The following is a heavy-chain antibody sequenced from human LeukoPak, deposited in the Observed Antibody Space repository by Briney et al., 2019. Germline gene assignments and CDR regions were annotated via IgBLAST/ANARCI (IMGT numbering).Heavy chain of an antibody. CDR3: ARVSGTVGSLFDY. D-gene: IGHD1-26*01. Sequence: PSETLSLTCTVPGGSISSGGYYWSWIRQHPGKGLEWIGYIYYSGSTYYNPSLKSRVTISVDTSKNQFSLKLSSVTAADTAVYYCARVSGTVGSLFDYWGQGTLVTVSS. V-gene: IGHV4-31*03. CDR2: IYYSGST. CDR1: GGSISSGGYY. J-gene: IGHJ4*02.